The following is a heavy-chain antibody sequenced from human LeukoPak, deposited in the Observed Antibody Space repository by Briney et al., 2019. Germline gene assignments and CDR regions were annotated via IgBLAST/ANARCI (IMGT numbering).Heavy chain of an antibody. CDR2: IDPSDSYT. Sequence: GESLKISCKGSGYSFTSYWISWVRQMPGKGLEWMGNIDPSDSYTNYSPSFQGQVSISADKSISAAYLQWTSLKASDSAMYYCARRSLDFGMDVWGQGTAVTVSS. CDR3: ARRSLDFGMDV. D-gene: IGHD3-10*01. V-gene: IGHV5-10-1*04. CDR1: GYSFTSYW. J-gene: IGHJ6*02.